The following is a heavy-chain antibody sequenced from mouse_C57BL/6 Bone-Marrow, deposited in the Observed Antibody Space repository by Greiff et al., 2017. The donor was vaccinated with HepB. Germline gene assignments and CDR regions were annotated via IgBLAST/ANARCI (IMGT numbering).Heavy chain of an antibody. D-gene: IGHD2-4*01. CDR2: ISSGGDYI. J-gene: IGHJ4*01. CDR1: GFTFSSYA. CDR3: TRSIYYEAMDY. Sequence: EVKLQESGEGLVKPGGSLKLSCAASGFTFSSYAMSWVRQTPEKRLEWVAYISSGGDYIYYADTVKGRVTISRDNARNTLYLQMSSLKSEDTAMYYCTRSIYYEAMDYWGQGTSVTVSS. V-gene: IGHV5-9-1*02.